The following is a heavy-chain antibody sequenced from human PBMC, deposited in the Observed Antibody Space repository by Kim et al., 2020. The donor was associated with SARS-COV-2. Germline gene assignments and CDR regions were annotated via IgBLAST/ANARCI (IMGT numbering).Heavy chain of an antibody. CDR2: INAGNGNT. J-gene: IGHJ4*02. CDR3: ARDTPNCSGGSCYSFGLSY. D-gene: IGHD2-15*01. V-gene: IGHV1-3*01. Sequence: ASVKVSCKASGYTFTSYAMHWVRQDPGQRLEWMGWINAGNGNTKYSQKFQGRVTITRDTSASTAYMELSSLRSEDTAVYYCARDTPNCSGGSCYSFGLSYWGQGTLVTVSS. CDR1: GYTFTSYA.